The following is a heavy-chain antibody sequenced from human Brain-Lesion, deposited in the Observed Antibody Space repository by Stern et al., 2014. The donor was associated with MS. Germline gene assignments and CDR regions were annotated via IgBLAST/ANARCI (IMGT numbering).Heavy chain of an antibody. Sequence: QVHLVESGGGVVQPGRSLRLSCAASGFTFSDYGMHWVRQAPGKGLEWVAVVSSDGTNKYYEDSVKGRFTISRDNSYNTLFLHMISLRAEDAAVYYCARAVAVGRDAFDFWGQGTRVIVSS. D-gene: IGHD6-19*01. V-gene: IGHV3-30*03. J-gene: IGHJ3*01. CDR3: ARAVAVGRDAFDF. CDR2: VSSDGTNK. CDR1: GFTFSDYG.